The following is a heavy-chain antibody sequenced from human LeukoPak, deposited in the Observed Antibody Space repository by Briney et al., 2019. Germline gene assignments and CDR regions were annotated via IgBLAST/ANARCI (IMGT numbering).Heavy chain of an antibody. CDR1: GGSISSSNW. Sequence: SGTLSLTCAVSGGSISSSNWWSWVRPPPGKGLEWIGEIYHSGSTNYNPSLKSRVTISVDKSKNQFSLKLSSVTAADTAVYYCARGGCSGGSCYSGADYWGQGTLVTVSS. CDR3: ARGGCSGGSCYSGADY. V-gene: IGHV4-4*02. D-gene: IGHD2-15*01. J-gene: IGHJ4*02. CDR2: IYHSGST.